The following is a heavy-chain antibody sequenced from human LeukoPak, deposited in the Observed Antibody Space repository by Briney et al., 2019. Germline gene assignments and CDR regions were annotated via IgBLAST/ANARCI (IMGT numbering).Heavy chain of an antibody. V-gene: IGHV4-39*07. D-gene: IGHD6-19*01. J-gene: IGHJ4*02. Sequence: PSETLSLTCTVSGGSISSRSYSWGWIRQPPGKGLEWIGIIYYSGSTYYNPSLKSRVTISVDTSKNQFSLKLSSVTAADTAVYYCARTRAGFDYWGQGTLVTVSS. CDR1: GGSISSRSYS. CDR3: ARTRAGFDY. CDR2: IYYSGST.